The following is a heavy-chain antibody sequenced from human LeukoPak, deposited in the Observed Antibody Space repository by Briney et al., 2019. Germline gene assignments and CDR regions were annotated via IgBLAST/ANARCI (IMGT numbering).Heavy chain of an antibody. Sequence: GGSLRLSCAASGFTFDDYAMHWVRQAPGKGLEWVSGISWNSGSIGYADSVKGRFAISRDNAKNSLYLQMNSLRAEDMALYYCAKSYSSSWYGAFDIWGQGTMVTVSS. CDR1: GFTFDDYA. J-gene: IGHJ3*02. V-gene: IGHV3-9*03. CDR2: ISWNSGSI. CDR3: AKSYSSSWYGAFDI. D-gene: IGHD6-13*01.